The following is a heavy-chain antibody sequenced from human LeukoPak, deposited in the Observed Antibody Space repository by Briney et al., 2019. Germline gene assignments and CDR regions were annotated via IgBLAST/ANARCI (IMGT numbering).Heavy chain of an antibody. Sequence: ASVKVSCKASGYTFTGYYMHLVRQAPGQGLEWMGWINPNSGGTNYAQKFQGRVTMTRDTSICTAYMELSRLRSDDTAVYYCASQIGVQSAFDYWGQGTLVTVSS. CDR3: ASQIGVQSAFDY. D-gene: IGHD1-1*01. CDR2: INPNSGGT. J-gene: IGHJ4*02. V-gene: IGHV1-2*02. CDR1: GYTFTGYY.